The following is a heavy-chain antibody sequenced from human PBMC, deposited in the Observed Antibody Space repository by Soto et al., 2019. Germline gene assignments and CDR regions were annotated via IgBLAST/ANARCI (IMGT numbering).Heavy chain of an antibody. D-gene: IGHD2-2*02. CDR1: GYTLTELS. Sequence: ASVKVSCKVSGYTLTELSMHWVRQAPGKGLEWIGDFDPEDGETIYARKFQGRVTMTEDTSTDTAYMELSSLRSEDTAVYYCATAHPTPYCSSTSCYSRRYYYYYMDVWGKGTTVTVSS. V-gene: IGHV1-24*01. J-gene: IGHJ6*03. CDR3: ATAHPTPYCSSTSCYSRRYYYYYMDV. CDR2: FDPEDGET.